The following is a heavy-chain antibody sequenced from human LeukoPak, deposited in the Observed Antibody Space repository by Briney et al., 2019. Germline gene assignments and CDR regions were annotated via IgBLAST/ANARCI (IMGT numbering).Heavy chain of an antibody. CDR2: INPSGGST. J-gene: IGHJ4*02. CDR1: GYTFTSYY. V-gene: IGHV1-46*01. Sequence: ASVKVSCKASGYTFTSYYMHWVRQAPGQGLEWMGIINPSGGSTSYAQKFQGRVTMTRDTSTSTVYMELSSLRSEDTAVYYCARSRKARMTNRRYYFDYWGQGTLVTVSS. CDR3: ARSRKARMTNRRYYFDY. D-gene: IGHD1-14*01.